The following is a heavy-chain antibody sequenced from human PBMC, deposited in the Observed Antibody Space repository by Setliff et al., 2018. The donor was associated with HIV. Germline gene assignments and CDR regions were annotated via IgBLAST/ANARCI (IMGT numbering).Heavy chain of an antibody. CDR1: GASINSSSHH. J-gene: IGHJ6*03. CDR3: ARIVRWELVATSTFFYYYMDV. D-gene: IGHD1-26*01. V-gene: IGHV4-39*01. CDR2: IYYTGST. Sequence: PSETLSLTCTVSGASINSSSHHWAWIRQPPGKGLEYIGNIYYTGSTHHNPSLESRVATSVDTSKNQFSLKLSSVTAADTAVYYCARIVRWELVATSTFFYYYMDVWGKGTTVTVSS.